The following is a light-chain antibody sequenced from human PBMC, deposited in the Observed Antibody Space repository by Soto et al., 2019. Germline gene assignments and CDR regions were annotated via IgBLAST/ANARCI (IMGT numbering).Light chain of an antibody. J-gene: IGKJ1*01. Sequence: EIVLTQSPDTLSLSPGERGTLSCRASQSVSSSFLAWYQQRPGQAPRLLIYGASSRATGIPDRFSGSGSGADFTLTISRLEPEDFAVYYCQQYGSSPRTFGQGTKGDIK. CDR3: QQYGSSPRT. CDR2: GAS. V-gene: IGKV3-20*01. CDR1: QSVSSSF.